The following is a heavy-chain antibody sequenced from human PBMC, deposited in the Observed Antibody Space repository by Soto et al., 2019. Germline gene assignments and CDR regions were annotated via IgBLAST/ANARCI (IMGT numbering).Heavy chain of an antibody. CDR3: ATLTSGSDN. Sequence: QVQLVQSGAEVKKPGASVKVSCKTSGYTFTSHSISWVRQAPGQGLEWMGWISAYNGDTSYAQKLQGRVTMTTDTATRTAYMELRSLRSDDTAVYDCATLTSGSDNWGQGTLVTVSS. D-gene: IGHD3-22*01. V-gene: IGHV1-18*01. J-gene: IGHJ4*02. CDR1: GYTFTSHS. CDR2: ISAYNGDT.